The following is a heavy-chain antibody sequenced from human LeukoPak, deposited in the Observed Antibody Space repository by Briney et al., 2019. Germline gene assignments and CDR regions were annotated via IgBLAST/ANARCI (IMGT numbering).Heavy chain of an antibody. CDR3: ARDTGYSSSWYEGPFYFDY. CDR2: INTNTGNP. J-gene: IGHJ4*02. D-gene: IGHD6-13*01. Sequence: ASVKVSCKASGYTFTSYAMNWVRQAPGQGLEWMGWINTNTGNPTYAQGFTGRFVFSLDTSVSTAYLQISSLKAEDTAVYYCARDTGYSSSWYEGPFYFDYWGQGTLVTVSS. V-gene: IGHV7-4-1*02. CDR1: GYTFTSYA.